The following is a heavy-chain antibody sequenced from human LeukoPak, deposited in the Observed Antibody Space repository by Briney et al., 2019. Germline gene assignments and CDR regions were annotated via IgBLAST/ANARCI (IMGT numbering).Heavy chain of an antibody. Sequence: GGSLRLSCVGSGYTFSDYAMGWVRQAPGKGLEWVSDISGVADSTHYADSVKGRLTISRDNSKNTLYLQMNGLRAEGTAVYYCATESKWLPTYWGQGTQVTVSS. CDR1: GYTFSDYA. CDR2: ISGVADST. CDR3: ATESKWLPTY. J-gene: IGHJ4*02. V-gene: IGHV3-23*01. D-gene: IGHD5-12*01.